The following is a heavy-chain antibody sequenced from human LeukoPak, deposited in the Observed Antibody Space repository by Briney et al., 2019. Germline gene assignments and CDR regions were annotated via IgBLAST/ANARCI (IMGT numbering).Heavy chain of an antibody. Sequence: ASVKVSCKASGYTFTDYYVHWVRQAPGEGLEWMGWINPHTGGAQYAQKFQGRVTMTRDMSIITVYMQLSSLRSDDTAVYYCARHGPAGGYSYNSGMDVWGQGTTVTVSS. J-gene: IGHJ6*02. CDR3: ARHGPAGGYSYNSGMDV. V-gene: IGHV1-2*02. CDR2: INPHTGGA. CDR1: GYTFTDYY. D-gene: IGHD3-16*01.